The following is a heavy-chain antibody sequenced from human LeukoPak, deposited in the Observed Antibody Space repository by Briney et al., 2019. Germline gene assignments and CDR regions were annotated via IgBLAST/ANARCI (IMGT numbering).Heavy chain of an antibody. CDR1: GYTFTSYY. J-gene: IGHJ4*02. CDR3: ARGSLVYYDILTGYLFDY. Sequence: ASVKVSCKASGYTFTSYYMHWVRQAPGQGLEWMGIINPSGGSTSYAQKFQGRVTMTRDMSTSTVYMELSSLRSEDTAVYYCARGSLVYYDILTGYLFDYWGQGTLVTVSS. V-gene: IGHV1-46*01. D-gene: IGHD3-9*01. CDR2: INPSGGST.